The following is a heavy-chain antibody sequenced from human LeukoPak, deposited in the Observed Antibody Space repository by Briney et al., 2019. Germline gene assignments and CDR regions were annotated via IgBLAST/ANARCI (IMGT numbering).Heavy chain of an antibody. J-gene: IGHJ4*02. CDR1: GYTFTGYY. CDR3: AREDQLGNFDY. CDR2: INPNSGGT. D-gene: IGHD7-27*01. Sequence: ASVKVSCKASGYTFTGYYMHWVRQAPGQGLEWMGRINPNSGGTNYAQKFQGRVTMIRDTSISTAYMELSRLRSDDTAVYYCAREDQLGNFDYWGQGTLVTVSS. V-gene: IGHV1-2*06.